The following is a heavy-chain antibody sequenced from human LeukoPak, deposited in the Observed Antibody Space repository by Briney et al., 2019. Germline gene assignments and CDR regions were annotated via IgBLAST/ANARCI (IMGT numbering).Heavy chain of an antibody. CDR3: ARDGAGRYYDFWSGYYLDAFDI. Sequence: GGSLRLSCAASGFTVSSNYMSWVRQAPGKGLEWVSVIYSGGSTYYADSVKGRFTISRDNSKNTLYLQMNSLRAEDTAVYYCARDGAGRYYDFWSGYYLDAFDIWGQGTMVTVSS. D-gene: IGHD3-3*01. CDR2: IYSGGST. CDR1: GFTVSSNY. V-gene: IGHV3-53*01. J-gene: IGHJ3*02.